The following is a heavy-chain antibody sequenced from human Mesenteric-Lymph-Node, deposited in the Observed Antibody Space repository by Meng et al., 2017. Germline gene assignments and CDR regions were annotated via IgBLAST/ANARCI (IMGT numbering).Heavy chain of an antibody. J-gene: IGHJ4*02. V-gene: IGHV4-31*02. CDR2: IYYSGST. CDR3: ARHDGGYGDYFDH. D-gene: IGHD5-12*01. CDR1: GGSISSGGYY. Sequence: QVQRQESGPGLVKPSQTLSLTCTVSGGSISSGGYYWSWIRQHPGKGLEWIGYIYYSGSTYYNPSLRSRVTMSLDTSKNQFSLKLSSVTATDTAVYYCARHDGGYGDYFDHWGQGTLVTVSS.